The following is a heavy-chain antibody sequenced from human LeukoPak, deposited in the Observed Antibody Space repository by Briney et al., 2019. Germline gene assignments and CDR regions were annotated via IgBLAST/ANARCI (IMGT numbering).Heavy chain of an antibody. CDR2: ISYDGSNK. V-gene: IGHV3-30*18. CDR1: GFTFSSYG. CDR3: AKDLRAVAGSAWYFDL. J-gene: IGHJ2*01. D-gene: IGHD6-19*01. Sequence: GGSLRLSCAASGFTFSSYGMLWVRQAPGKGLEWVAVISYDGSNKYYADSVKGRFTISRDNSKNTLYLQMNSLRAEDTAVYYCAKDLRAVAGSAWYFDLWGRGTLVTVSS.